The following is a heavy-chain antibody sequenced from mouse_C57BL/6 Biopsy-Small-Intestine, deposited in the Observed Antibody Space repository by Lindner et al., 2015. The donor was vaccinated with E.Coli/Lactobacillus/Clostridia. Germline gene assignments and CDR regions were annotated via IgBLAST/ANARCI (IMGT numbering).Heavy chain of an antibody. CDR2: INPGSGGT. D-gene: IGHD3-1*01. V-gene: IGHV1-54*01. CDR3: ARGDSAAY. J-gene: IGHJ3*01. CDR1: GYAFANYL. Sequence: VQLQESGAEQVRPGTSVKVSCKASGYAFANYLIEWVKQRPGQGLEWIGVINPGSGGTAYNEKFKGKATLTSDKSSSTAYMQLSSLTSEDSAVYFCARGDSAAYWGQGTLVTVSA.